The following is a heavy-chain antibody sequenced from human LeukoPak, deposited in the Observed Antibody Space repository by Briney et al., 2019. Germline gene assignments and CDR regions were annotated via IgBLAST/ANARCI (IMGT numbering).Heavy chain of an antibody. CDR2: ISGSGGST. CDR1: GFTFSSYA. CDR3: AKKKHYYYYYMDV. J-gene: IGHJ6*03. Sequence: GGSLRLSCAASGFTFSSYAMSWVRQAPGKGLEWVSAISGSGGSTYYADSVKGRFTISRDNSKDTLYLQMNSLRAEDTAVYYCAKKKHYYYYYMDVWGKGTTVTVSS. V-gene: IGHV3-23*01.